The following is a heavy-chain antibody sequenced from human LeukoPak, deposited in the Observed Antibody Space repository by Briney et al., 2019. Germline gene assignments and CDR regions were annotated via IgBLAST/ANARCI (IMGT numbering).Heavy chain of an antibody. D-gene: IGHD2-2*01. CDR3: ARPNPYCSSTSCSFDY. Sequence: SETLSLTCTVSGGSFSSSSYSWGWIRQPPGKGLEWIGSIYYGGSTYYNPSLKSRVAISVDTSKNQFSLKLSSVTAADTAVYYCARPNPYCSSTSCSFDYWGQGTLVTVSS. CDR1: GGSFSSSSYS. V-gene: IGHV4-39*01. CDR2: IYYGGST. J-gene: IGHJ4*02.